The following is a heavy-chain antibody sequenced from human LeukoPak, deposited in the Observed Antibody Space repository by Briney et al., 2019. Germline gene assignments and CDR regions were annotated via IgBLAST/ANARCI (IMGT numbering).Heavy chain of an antibody. CDR2: ISSSTNYI. CDR1: GFTFSSYA. D-gene: IGHD6-19*01. CDR3: ARGGGWYNY. J-gene: IGHJ4*02. V-gene: IGHV3-21*01. Sequence: GGSLRLFCAASGFTFSSYAMNWVRQAPGKGLEWVSYISSSTNYIYYADSVKGRFTISRDNAKNSLYLQMNSLRAEDTAVYYCARGGGWYNYWGQGTLVTVSS.